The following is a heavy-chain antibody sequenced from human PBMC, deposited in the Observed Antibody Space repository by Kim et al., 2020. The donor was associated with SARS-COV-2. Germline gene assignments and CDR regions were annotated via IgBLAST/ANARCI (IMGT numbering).Heavy chain of an antibody. V-gene: IGHV3-21*01. CDR3: QRVSGQYYYYGMDV. Sequence: ADSVRERFTHSGDNAKNALYLQMNSLRAEDTAVYYCQRVSGQYYYYGMDVWGQGTTVTVSS. D-gene: IGHD6-25*01. J-gene: IGHJ6*02.